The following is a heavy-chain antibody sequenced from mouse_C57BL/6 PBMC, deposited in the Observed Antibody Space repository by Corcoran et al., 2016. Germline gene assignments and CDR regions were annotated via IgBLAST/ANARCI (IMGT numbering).Heavy chain of an antibody. V-gene: IGHV9-3*01. Sequence: QIQLVQSGPELKKPGETVKISCKASGYTFTTYGMSWVKQAPGKGLKWMGWINTYSGVPTYADDFKGRFAFSLETSASTAYLQINNLKNEDTATYCCARYGSSYGYFDVWGTGTTVTVSS. J-gene: IGHJ1*03. D-gene: IGHD1-1*01. CDR3: ARYGSSYGYFDV. CDR1: GYTFTTYG. CDR2: INTYSGVP.